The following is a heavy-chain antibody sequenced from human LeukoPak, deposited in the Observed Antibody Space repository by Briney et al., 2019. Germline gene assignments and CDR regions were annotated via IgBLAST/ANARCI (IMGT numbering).Heavy chain of an antibody. V-gene: IGHV3-30*04. Sequence: GGSLRLSCAASGITFSSYAFHWVRQAPGKGLEWVAVMSYDGSNKYYPDSVKGRFTISRDSSKNTLYLQMNSLRAEDTAVYYSARGYCSSTSCYIDYWGQGTLVTVSS. J-gene: IGHJ4*02. CDR1: GITFSSYA. CDR3: ARGYCSSTSCYIDY. CDR2: MSYDGSNK. D-gene: IGHD2-2*02.